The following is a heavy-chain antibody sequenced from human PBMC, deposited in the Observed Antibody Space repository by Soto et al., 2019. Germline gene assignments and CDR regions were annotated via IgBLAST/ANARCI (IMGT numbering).Heavy chain of an antibody. V-gene: IGHV4-39*01. CDR3: ARHYGVGYFDY. J-gene: IGHJ4*02. CDR1: GGSISSSSYY. D-gene: IGHD4-17*01. Sequence: SETLSLTCTVAGGSISSSSYYWGWIRQPPGKGLEWIGSVYYSGSTYYNPSLKSRVTISVDTSKNQFSLKLSSVTAADTAVYYCARHYGVGYFDYWGQGTLVTVSS. CDR2: VYYSGST.